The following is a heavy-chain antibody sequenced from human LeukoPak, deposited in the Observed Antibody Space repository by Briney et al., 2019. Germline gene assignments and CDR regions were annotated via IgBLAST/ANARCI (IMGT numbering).Heavy chain of an antibody. J-gene: IGHJ4*02. CDR3: ARGRAEDFDY. V-gene: IGHV4-61*02. Sequence: PSQTLSLTCTVSGGSISSGSYYWSWIRQPAGKGLEWIGRIYTSGSTYYNPSLKSRVTISVDTYKNQFSLKLSSVTAADTAVYYCARGRAEDFDYWGQGTLVTVSS. D-gene: IGHD6-13*01. CDR2: IYTSGST. CDR1: GGSISSGSYY.